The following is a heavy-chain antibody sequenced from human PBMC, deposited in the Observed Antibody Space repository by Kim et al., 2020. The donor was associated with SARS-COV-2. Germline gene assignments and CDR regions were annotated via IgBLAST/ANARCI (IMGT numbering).Heavy chain of an antibody. D-gene: IGHD6-19*01. CDR3: AKGAGAPFFFDY. V-gene: IGHV3-23*01. J-gene: IGHJ4*02. Sequence: YYADSVKGRFTIPIDNSKNTLFLQMNNLGAEDTAVYYCAKGAGAPFFFDYWGQGTLVTVSS.